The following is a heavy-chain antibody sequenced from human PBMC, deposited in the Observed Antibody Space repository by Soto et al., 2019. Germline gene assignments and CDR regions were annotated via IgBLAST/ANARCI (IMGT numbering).Heavy chain of an antibody. V-gene: IGHV3-23*01. D-gene: IGHD2-2*01. CDR1: GFTFRSYA. Sequence: PGGSLRLSCAASGFTFRSYAMGWVRQAPGKGLEWVSAISGSGGSTYYADSVKGRFTISRDNSKNTLYLQMNSLRAEDTAVYYCAKDLRSFDPKRRSSTSSYGMDVWGQGTTVTVSS. CDR3: AKDLRSFDPKRRSSTSSYGMDV. J-gene: IGHJ6*02. CDR2: ISGSGGST.